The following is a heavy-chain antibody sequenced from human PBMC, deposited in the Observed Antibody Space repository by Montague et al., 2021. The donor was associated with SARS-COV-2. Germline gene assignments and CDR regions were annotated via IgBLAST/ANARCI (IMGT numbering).Heavy chain of an antibody. J-gene: IGHJ4*02. CDR2: IYYSGST. CDR3: ATGFSGYSSSWFDKPLLEVEHAGPEFDY. V-gene: IGHV4-28*01. D-gene: IGHD6-13*01. Sequence: SETLSLTCAVSGYSISSSNWWGWIRQPPGKGLEWIGYIYYSGSTYYNPSLKSQVTMSVDTSKNQFSLKLSSVTAVDTAVYYCATGFSGYSSSWFDKPLLEVEHAGPEFDYWGQGTLVTVSS. CDR1: GYSISSSNW.